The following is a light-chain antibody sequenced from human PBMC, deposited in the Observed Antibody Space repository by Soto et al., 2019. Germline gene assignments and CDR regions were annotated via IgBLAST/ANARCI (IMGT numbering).Light chain of an antibody. J-gene: IGLJ1*01. Sequence: NFMLTQPHSVSESPGKTVTISCTRSSGDIAYNYVQWFQQRPGSAPTTVIYKDNQRPSGVPDRFSGSKSGNTASLTVSGLQAEDEADYYCSSYAGSNNPYVFGTGTKLTVL. CDR3: SSYAGSNNPYV. CDR2: KDN. V-gene: IGLV6-57*04. CDR1: SGDIAYNY.